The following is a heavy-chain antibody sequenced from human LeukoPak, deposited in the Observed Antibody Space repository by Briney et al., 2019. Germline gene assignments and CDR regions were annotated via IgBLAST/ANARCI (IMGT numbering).Heavy chain of an antibody. D-gene: IGHD3-9*01. Sequence: LRLSCAASGFTFRNVWMSWVRQAPGKGLEWLALIYWNEDRRYSPSLKSRLTITKDTSKNQVVLTMTNMDPVDTATYYCARHLGRYYDILTGYYRNSYYMDVWGKGTTVTISS. J-gene: IGHJ6*03. CDR3: ARHLGRYYDILTGYYRNSYYMDV. CDR1: GFTFRNVW. CDR2: IYWNEDR. V-gene: IGHV2-5*01.